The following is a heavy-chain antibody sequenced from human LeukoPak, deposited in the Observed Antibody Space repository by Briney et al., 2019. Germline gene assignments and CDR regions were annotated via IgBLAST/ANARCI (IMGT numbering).Heavy chain of an antibody. V-gene: IGHV4-59*01. CDR2: IYYSGST. CDR3: ARVLWFGEGFHWFDP. J-gene: IGHJ5*02. Sequence: SETLSLTCTVSGGSISSYCWSWIRQPPGKGLEWIGYIYYSGSTNYNPSLKSRVTISVDTSKNQFSLKLSSVTAADTAVYYCARVLWFGEGFHWFDPWGQGTLVTVSS. D-gene: IGHD3-10*01. CDR1: GGSISSYC.